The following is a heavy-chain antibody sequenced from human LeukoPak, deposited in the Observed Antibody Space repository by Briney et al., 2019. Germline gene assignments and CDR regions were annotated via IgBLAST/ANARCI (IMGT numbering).Heavy chain of an antibody. V-gene: IGHV1-24*01. Sequence: ASVKVSCKVSGYTLTELSMHWVRQAPGKGLEWMGGFDPEDGETIYAQKFQGRVTMTEDTSTDTAYTELSSLRSEDTAVYYCATIDYYGSGIDYWGQETLVTVSS. D-gene: IGHD3-10*01. CDR1: GYTLTELS. J-gene: IGHJ4*02. CDR3: ATIDYYGSGIDY. CDR2: FDPEDGET.